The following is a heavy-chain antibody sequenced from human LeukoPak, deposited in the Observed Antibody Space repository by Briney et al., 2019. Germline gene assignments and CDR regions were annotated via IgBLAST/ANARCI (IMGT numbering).Heavy chain of an antibody. V-gene: IGHV4-61*01. CDR3: ARAPVSSGWYYFDY. CDR1: RGSVSSGSYY. Sequence: SSPTLSPTCTVYRGSVSSGSYYWSWIRQPPGKGLQWIGYIYYSGSANYNPSLKSPVTISVDTSKNQFSLKLSSVTAVDTAVYYCARAPVSSGWYYFDYWGQGTLVTVSS. D-gene: IGHD6-19*01. CDR2: IYYSGSA. J-gene: IGHJ4*02.